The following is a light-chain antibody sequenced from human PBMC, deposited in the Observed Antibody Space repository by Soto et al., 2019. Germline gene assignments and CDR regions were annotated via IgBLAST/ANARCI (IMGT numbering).Light chain of an antibody. J-gene: IGLJ1*01. CDR1: NSDVGTHNL. CDR3: CAYALL. CDR2: EGT. Sequence: QSVLTQPASVSGSPGQSITISCTGTNSDVGTHNLVSWYQQHPGKAPKLIIYEGTKRPSGVSNRFSGSKSGNTASLTISGLQADDEDDYYCCAYALLFGTGTKVTVL. V-gene: IGLV2-23*01.